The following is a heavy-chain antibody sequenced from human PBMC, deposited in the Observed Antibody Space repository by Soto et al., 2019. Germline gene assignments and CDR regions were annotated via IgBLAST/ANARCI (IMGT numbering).Heavy chain of an antibody. J-gene: IGHJ5*01. D-gene: IGHD3-10*01. CDR3: ASGQLWFDY. V-gene: IGHV4-59*08. CDR1: GGSISSHY. Sequence: PSETLSLTCAAYGGSISSHYWSWIRQPPGKGLEWIGYVYYSGSTNNYNPSLKSRVTISVDTSKNQLSLKLRSVTAADTAVYYCASGQLWFDYWGQGTLVTSPQ. CDR2: VYYSGSTN.